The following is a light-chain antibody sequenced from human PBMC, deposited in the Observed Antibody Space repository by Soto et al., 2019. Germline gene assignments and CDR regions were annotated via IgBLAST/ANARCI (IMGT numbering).Light chain of an antibody. CDR1: QSVSSNY. CDR3: QQYAKSPRT. J-gene: IGKJ1*01. V-gene: IGKV3-20*01. CDR2: DTS. Sequence: EIVLTQSPVTLSLSPGERATLSCRASQSVSSNYLAWYQQKPGQAPRLLIYDTSSRATDIPDRFSGSGSGTDFTLTISRLEPEDFAVYYCQQYAKSPRTFGQGTKVDIK.